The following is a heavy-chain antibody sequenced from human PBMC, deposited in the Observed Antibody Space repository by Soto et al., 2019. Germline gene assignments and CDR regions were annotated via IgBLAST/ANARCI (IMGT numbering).Heavy chain of an antibody. V-gene: IGHV1-24*01. J-gene: IGHJ3*02. Sequence: ASVKVSCKVSGYTLTELSMHWVRQAPGKGLEWMGGFDPEDGETIYAQKFQGRVTMTEDTSTDTAYMELSGLRSEDTAVYYCATAYCSGGSCYPVGAFDIWGQGTMVTVSS. D-gene: IGHD2-15*01. CDR1: GYTLTELS. CDR3: ATAYCSGGSCYPVGAFDI. CDR2: FDPEDGET.